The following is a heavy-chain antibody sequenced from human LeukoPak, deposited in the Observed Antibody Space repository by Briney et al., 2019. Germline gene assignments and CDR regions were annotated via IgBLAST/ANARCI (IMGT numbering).Heavy chain of an antibody. CDR1: GFTFDDYA. CDR2: ISGDGGST. CDR3: AKDNLAYCGGDCSADY. Sequence: AGGSLRLSCAASGFTFDDYAMHWVRQAPGKGLEWVSLISGDGGSTYYADSVKGRFTISRDNSKNSLYLQMNSLRTEDTALYYCAKDNLAYCGGDCSADYWGQGTLVTVSS. J-gene: IGHJ4*02. V-gene: IGHV3-43*02. D-gene: IGHD2-21*02.